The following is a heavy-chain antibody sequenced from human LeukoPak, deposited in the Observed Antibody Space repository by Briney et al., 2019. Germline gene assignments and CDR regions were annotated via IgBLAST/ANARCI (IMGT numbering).Heavy chain of an antibody. Sequence: KASETLSLTCIVSGGSISSYYWSWIRQPAGKGLEWIGYIDYTGNTNYNPSLKSRATISVDTSKNQFSLNLSSVTAADTAVYYCARDGGYSYGSPFDNWGQGTLVTVSS. D-gene: IGHD5-18*01. J-gene: IGHJ4*02. CDR3: ARDGGYSYGSPFDN. CDR1: GGSISSYY. V-gene: IGHV4-59*01. CDR2: IDYTGNT.